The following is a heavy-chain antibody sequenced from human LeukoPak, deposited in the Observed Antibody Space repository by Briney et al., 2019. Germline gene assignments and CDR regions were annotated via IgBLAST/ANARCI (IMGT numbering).Heavy chain of an antibody. CDR2: INPNSGGT. V-gene: IGHV1-2*02. J-gene: IGHJ4*02. CDR3: ARGDIVGATSVLD. Sequence: ASVMVSCKASGYTFTGYYMHWVRQAPGQGLEWTGWINPNSGGTNYAQKFQGRVTMTRDTSISTAYMELSRLRSDDTAVYYCARGDIVGATSVLDWGQGTLVTVSS. D-gene: IGHD1-26*01. CDR1: GYTFTGYY.